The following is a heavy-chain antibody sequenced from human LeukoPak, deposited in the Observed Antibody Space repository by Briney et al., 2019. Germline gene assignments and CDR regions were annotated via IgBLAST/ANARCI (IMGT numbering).Heavy chain of an antibody. Sequence: ASVKVSCKASGYTFAGYYMHWVRQAPGQGLEWMGWINPNSGGTNYAQKFQGRVTMTRDTSISTAYMEPSRLRSDDTAVYYCARGYSVAGSVDYWGQGTLVTVSP. J-gene: IGHJ4*02. CDR2: INPNSGGT. CDR3: ARGYSVAGSVDY. V-gene: IGHV1-2*02. CDR1: GYTFAGYY. D-gene: IGHD6-19*01.